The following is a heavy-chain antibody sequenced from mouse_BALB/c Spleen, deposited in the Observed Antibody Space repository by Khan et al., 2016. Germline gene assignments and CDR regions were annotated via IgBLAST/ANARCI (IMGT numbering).Heavy chain of an antibody. V-gene: IGHV4-1*02. J-gene: IGHJ1*01. CDR2: INPDSSTI. Sequence: EVKLLESGGGLVQPGGSLKLSCAAPGFDFSRYWLSWVRQAPGKGLEWIGEINPDSSTINYTPYLKAKFIISSDNAKNTLYLQMSKVRSEDTGRYYCASICWYFGVWGPGTTVTVTS. CDR1: GFDFSRYW. CDR3: ASICWYFGV.